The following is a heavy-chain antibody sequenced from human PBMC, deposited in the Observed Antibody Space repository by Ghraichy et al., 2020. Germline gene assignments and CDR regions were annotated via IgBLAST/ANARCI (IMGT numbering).Heavy chain of an antibody. CDR3: ARGYSGLDD. J-gene: IGHJ4*02. Sequence: GVLNISCAASGFNFSSSAMHWVRQAPGKGLEYVASINSNGGRTYYADSVKGRFTISRDNSKNTVYLRMGSLRAEDMGVYYCARGYSGLDDWGQGTLVTVSS. CDR2: INSNGGRT. CDR1: GFNFSSSA. V-gene: IGHV3-64*02. D-gene: IGHD4-11*01.